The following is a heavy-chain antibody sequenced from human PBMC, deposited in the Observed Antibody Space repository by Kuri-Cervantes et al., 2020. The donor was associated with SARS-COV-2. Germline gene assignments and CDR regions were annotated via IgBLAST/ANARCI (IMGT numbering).Heavy chain of an antibody. Sequence: SVNVSCKASGGTFSSYSISWVRQAPGQGLEWMGRIIPILGIANYAQKFQGRVTITADKSTSTAYMELSSLRSEDTAVYYCARDIIHCSSTSCYTGSYYYGMDVWGQGTTVTVSS. CDR3: ARDIIHCSSTSCYTGSYYYGMDV. CDR2: IIPILGIA. CDR1: GGTFSSYS. D-gene: IGHD2-2*02. J-gene: IGHJ6*02. V-gene: IGHV1-69*04.